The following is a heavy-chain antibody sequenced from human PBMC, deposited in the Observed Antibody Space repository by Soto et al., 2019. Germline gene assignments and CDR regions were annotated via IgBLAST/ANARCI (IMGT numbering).Heavy chain of an antibody. CDR2: INAGNGNT. CDR3: ARTPRNPDYYYYYGMDV. CDR1: GYTFTSYA. J-gene: IGHJ6*02. Sequence: ASVKVSCKASGYTFTSYAMHWVRQAPGQRLEWMGRINAGNGNTKYSQKFQGRVTITRDTSASTAYMELSSLRSEDTAVYYCARTPRNPDYYYYYGMDVWGQGTTVTVSS. V-gene: IGHV1-3*01.